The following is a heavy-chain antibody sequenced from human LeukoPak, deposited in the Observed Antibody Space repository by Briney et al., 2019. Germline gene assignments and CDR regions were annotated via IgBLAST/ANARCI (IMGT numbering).Heavy chain of an antibody. J-gene: IGHJ4*02. CDR2: INPNSGGT. CDR1: GYTFTGYY. D-gene: IGHD1-26*01. V-gene: IGHV1-2*02. Sequence: ASVKVSCKASGYTFTGYYMHWVRQAPGQGLEWMGWINPNSGGTNYAQKFQGRVTMTRDTSISTAYMELSRLRSDDTAVYYCAKNSGSYYDPFDYWGQGTLVTVSS. CDR3: AKNSGSYYDPFDY.